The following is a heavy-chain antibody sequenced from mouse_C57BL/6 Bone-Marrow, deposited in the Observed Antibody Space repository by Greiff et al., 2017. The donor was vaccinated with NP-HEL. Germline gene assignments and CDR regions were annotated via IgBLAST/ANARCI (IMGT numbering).Heavy chain of an antibody. CDR1: GYTFTSYC. V-gene: IGHV1-7*01. Sequence: QVQLQQSGAELAKPGASVKLSCKASGYTFTSYCMHWVKQRPGQGLEWIGYINPNSGYTKYNQKFKDKATLTADKSSSTAYMQLSSMTYEESAVYYCARAARYYYGSSYYWGEGTTLTVSS. CDR2: INPNSGYT. J-gene: IGHJ2*01. D-gene: IGHD1-1*01. CDR3: ARAARYYYGSSYY.